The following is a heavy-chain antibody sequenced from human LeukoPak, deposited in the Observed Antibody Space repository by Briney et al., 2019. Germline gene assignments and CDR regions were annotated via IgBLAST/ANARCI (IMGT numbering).Heavy chain of an antibody. V-gene: IGHV3-23*01. Sequence: GGSLRLSCAASGFTFNTYAIYWVRQAPGKGLEWVSGICGSGGCTYYADSMKGRFTISRDNSKNTVYLQMNSLTADDTAVYYCAKTTVGYSSGRYPGWPADCWGQGTLVTVSP. D-gene: IGHD6-19*01. CDR2: ICGSGGCT. CDR1: GFTFNTYA. CDR3: AKTTVGYSSGRYPGWPADC. J-gene: IGHJ4*02.